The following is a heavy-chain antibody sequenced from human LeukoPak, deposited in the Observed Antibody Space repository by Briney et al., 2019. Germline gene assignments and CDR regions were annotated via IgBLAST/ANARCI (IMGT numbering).Heavy chain of an antibody. V-gene: IGHV3-33*01. J-gene: IGHJ4*02. D-gene: IGHD6-13*01. CDR2: IWYDGSNK. CDR1: GFTFSSYG. CDR3: ARDLAGIAAAGFDY. Sequence: GGSLRLSCAASGFTFSSYGMHWVRQAPGKGLEWVAVIWYDGSNKYYADSVKGRFTISRDNSKNTLYLQMNSLRAEDTAVYYCARDLAGIAAAGFDYWGQGTLVTVSS.